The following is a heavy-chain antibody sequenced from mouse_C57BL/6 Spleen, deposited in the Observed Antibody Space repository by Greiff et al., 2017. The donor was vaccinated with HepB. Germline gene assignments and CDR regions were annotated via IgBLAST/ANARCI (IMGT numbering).Heavy chain of an antibody. CDR3: ARVYGGYYYFDY. D-gene: IGHD1-1*01. V-gene: IGHV1-9*01. J-gene: IGHJ2*01. CDR1: GYTFTGYW. CDR2: ILPGSGST. Sequence: VHLVESGAELMKPGASVKLSCKATGYTFTGYWIEWVKQRPGHGLEWIGEILPGSGSTNYNEKFKSKATLTVDTSSSTAYMQLSSLTSEDSAVYYCARVYGGYYYFDYWGQGTTLTVSS.